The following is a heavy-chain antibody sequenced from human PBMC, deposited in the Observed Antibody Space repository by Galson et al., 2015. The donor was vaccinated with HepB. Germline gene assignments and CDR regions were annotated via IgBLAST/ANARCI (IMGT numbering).Heavy chain of an antibody. CDR2: INTNTGNP. V-gene: IGHV7-4-1*02. D-gene: IGHD6-13*01. CDR1: GYTFTSYA. J-gene: IGHJ3*02. CDR3: AREWEYIAAADHDAFDI. Sequence: SVKVSCKASGYTFTSYAMNWVRQAPGQGLEWMGWINTNTGNPTYAQGFTGRFVFSLDTSVSTAYLQISSLKAEDTAVYYCAREWEYIAAADHDAFDIWGQGTMVTVSS.